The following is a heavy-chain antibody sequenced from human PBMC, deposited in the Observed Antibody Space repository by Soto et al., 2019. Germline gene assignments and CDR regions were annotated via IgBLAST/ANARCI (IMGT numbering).Heavy chain of an antibody. J-gene: IGHJ4*02. V-gene: IGHV3-30*18. CDR3: AKDFYPAVVAATVDY. D-gene: IGHD2-15*01. CDR2: ISYDGSNK. Sequence: GGSLRLSCAASGFTFSSYGMHWVRQAPGKGLEWVAVISYDGSNKYYADSVKGRFTISRDNSKNTLYLQMNSLRAEDTAVYYCAKDFYPAVVAATVDYWGQGTLVTVSS. CDR1: GFTFSSYG.